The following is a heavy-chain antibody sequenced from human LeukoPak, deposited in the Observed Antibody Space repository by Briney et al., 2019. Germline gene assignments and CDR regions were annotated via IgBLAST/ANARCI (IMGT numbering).Heavy chain of an antibody. CDR2: ISDSGSDT. CDR1: GFTFSTYG. Sequence: PGGSLRLSCAASGFTFSTYGMSWVRQAPGKGLEWFSAISDSGSDTYYADSVKGRFTISRDNSKNTLYLQMNSLRAEDTAVYYCAKGVPYSSSSVYFDFWGQGTLVTVSS. J-gene: IGHJ4*02. D-gene: IGHD6-6*01. V-gene: IGHV3-23*01. CDR3: AKGVPYSSSSVYFDF.